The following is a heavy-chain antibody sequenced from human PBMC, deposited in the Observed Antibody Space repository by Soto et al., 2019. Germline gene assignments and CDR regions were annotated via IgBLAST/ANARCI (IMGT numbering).Heavy chain of an antibody. V-gene: IGHV4-59*01. D-gene: IGHD5-18*01. CDR3: ARRRDVDTAMVDDYYYYYYGMNV. CDR2: IYYSGST. J-gene: IGHJ6*02. Sequence: SETLSLTCTVSGGSISSYYWSWIRQPPGKGLEWIGYIYYSGSTNYNPSLKIRVTIAVDTSKNQFSLKLSSVTAEDTAVYYCARRRDVDTAMVDDYYYYYYGMNVWGQGTTVTVSS. CDR1: GGSISSYY.